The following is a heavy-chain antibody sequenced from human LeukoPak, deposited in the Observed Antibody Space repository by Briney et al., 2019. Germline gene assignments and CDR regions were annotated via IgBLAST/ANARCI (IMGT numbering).Heavy chain of an antibody. V-gene: IGHV4-4*07. CDR3: AREEYFQDSNGYSYYFHS. CDR2: IYKSGST. CDR1: GGSIGWDY. J-gene: IGHJ4*02. Sequence: PSETLSLTCTVSGGSIGWDYWSWIRQSAGKGLEWIGRIYKSGSTNYTPSFRSRVTMSVTTSKTQYSLSVTSVTAADTAVYYCAREEYFQDSNGYSYYFHSWGQGSLVTVSS. D-gene: IGHD3-22*01.